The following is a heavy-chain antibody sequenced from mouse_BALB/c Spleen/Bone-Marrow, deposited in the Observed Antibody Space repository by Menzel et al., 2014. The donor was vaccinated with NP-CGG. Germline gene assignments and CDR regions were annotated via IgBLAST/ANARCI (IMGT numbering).Heavy chain of an antibody. CDR2: IDPYNGGT. CDR1: GYAFTSYN. Sequence: EVQLQQSGPELVKPGASVKVSCKASGYAFTSYNMFWVKQSHGKSLEWIGYIDPYNGGTSYNQKFKGKATLTVDKSSSTAYMHLSSLTSEDSAVYYCARSRDVGYFDYWGQGTPLTVSS. V-gene: IGHV1S135*01. CDR3: ARSRDVGYFDY. J-gene: IGHJ2*01. D-gene: IGHD3-3*01.